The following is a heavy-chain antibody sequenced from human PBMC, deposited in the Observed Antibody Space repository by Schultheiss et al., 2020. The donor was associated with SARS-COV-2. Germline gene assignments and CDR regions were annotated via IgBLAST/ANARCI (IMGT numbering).Heavy chain of an antibody. CDR2: ISGSGGST. V-gene: IGHV3-23*01. D-gene: IGHD3-3*01. Sequence: GGSLRLSCAASGFTFSDYYMNWVRQAPGKGLEWVSAISGSGGSTYYADSVKGRFTISRDNSKNTLYLQMNSLRAEDTAVYYCAKGTIFGVVTGFDYWGQGTLVTVSS. CDR3: AKGTIFGVVTGFDY. CDR1: GFTFSDYY. J-gene: IGHJ4*02.